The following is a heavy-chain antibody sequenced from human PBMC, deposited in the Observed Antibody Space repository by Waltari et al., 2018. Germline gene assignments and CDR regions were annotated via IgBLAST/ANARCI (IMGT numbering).Heavy chain of an antibody. D-gene: IGHD3-16*01. CDR3: VRGGAPRSGGLDV. J-gene: IGHJ6*02. V-gene: IGHV3-74*03. CDR2: VKSDGTYR. CDR1: GFTFSSHW. Sequence: EVQLVESGGGSIKSGGSLTLSCEASGFTFSSHWMNWVRQVPGKGLVWGASVKSDGTYRKYGDAVKVRFTISRDNAKNVVVLHMSRLRVEDTAVYYCVRGGAPRSGGLDVWGQGTTVIVSS.